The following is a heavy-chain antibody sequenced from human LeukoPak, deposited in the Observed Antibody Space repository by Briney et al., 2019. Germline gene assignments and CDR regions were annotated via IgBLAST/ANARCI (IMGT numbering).Heavy chain of an antibody. J-gene: IGHJ4*02. CDR1: GFTFSSYS. CDR2: ISSSSSYI. CDR3: ARDSYGGSYYPEY. V-gene: IGHV3-21*01. D-gene: IGHD1-26*01. Sequence: PGGSLRLSCAASGFTFSSYSMNWVRQAPGKGLEWVSSISSSSSYIYYADSVKGRFTISRDNAKNSLYLQMNSLRAEDTAVYYCARDSYGGSYYPEYWGQGTLVTVSS.